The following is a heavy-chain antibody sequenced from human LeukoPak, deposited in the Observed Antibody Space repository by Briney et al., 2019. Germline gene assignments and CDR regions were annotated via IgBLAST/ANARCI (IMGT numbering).Heavy chain of an antibody. CDR1: GGSISSYY. Sequence: SETLSLTCTVSGGSISSYYWSCIRQPPGKGLEWIGYIYYSGSTNYNPSLKSRVTISVDTSKNQFSLKLSSVTAADTAVYYCAREIGAFDIWGQGTMVTVSS. J-gene: IGHJ3*02. CDR2: IYYSGST. V-gene: IGHV4-59*01. CDR3: AREIGAFDI.